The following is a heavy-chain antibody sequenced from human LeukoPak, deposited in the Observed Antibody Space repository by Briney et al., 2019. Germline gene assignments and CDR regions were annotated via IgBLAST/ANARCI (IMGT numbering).Heavy chain of an antibody. D-gene: IGHD3-22*01. V-gene: IGHV1-24*01. Sequence: ASVKVSCKASGYTLTDNHLYWVRQAPGKGLEWMGGFDPEDGETIYAQKFQGRVTMTEDTSTDTAYMELSSLRSEDTAVYYCATSHYYYDSSGYSHFQHWGQGTLVTVSS. CDR1: GYTLTDNH. CDR3: ATSHYYYDSSGYSHFQH. CDR2: FDPEDGET. J-gene: IGHJ1*01.